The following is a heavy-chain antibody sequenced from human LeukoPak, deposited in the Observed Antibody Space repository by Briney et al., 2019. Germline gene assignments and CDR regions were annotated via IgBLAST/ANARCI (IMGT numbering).Heavy chain of an antibody. D-gene: IGHD5-18*01. J-gene: IGHJ4*02. CDR1: GFTFSSHG. CDR3: ARGGLYSYGSPPVDY. CDR2: IYSGGYT. Sequence: GVTLRLSCAASGFTFSSHGMNWVRQAPGKGLEWVSVIYSGGYTYYADSVKGRFTISRDNSKNTLYLQMNSLRAEDTAVYYCARGGLYSYGSPPVDYWGQGTLVTVSS. V-gene: IGHV3-66*01.